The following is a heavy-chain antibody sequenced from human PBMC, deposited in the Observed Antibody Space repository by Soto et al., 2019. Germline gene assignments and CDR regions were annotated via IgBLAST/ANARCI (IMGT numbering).Heavy chain of an antibody. V-gene: IGHV3-53*01. J-gene: IGHJ4*02. CDR2: IFSSGES. CDR3: ARGGIGMVRTFDH. Sequence: PGGSLRLSCGASGFTFSSYSMSWVRQAPGKGLEWVSIIFSSGESFYADSVKGRFTISRDSSDNTVYLQMNSLKAEDTAVYYCARGGIGMVRTFDHWGQGTLVTVSS. CDR1: GFTFSSYS. D-gene: IGHD3-10*01.